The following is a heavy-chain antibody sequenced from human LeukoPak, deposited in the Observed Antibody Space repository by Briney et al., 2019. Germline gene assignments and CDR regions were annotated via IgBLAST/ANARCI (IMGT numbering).Heavy chain of an antibody. J-gene: IGHJ4*02. CDR3: ARVVAIETTVTIDY. D-gene: IGHD4-17*01. CDR2: TNHKGTT. V-gene: IGHV4-34*01. CDR1: GGSFSGYF. Sequence: SETFSLTCGVSGGSFSGYFWTWIRQPPGKGLEWIGETNHKGTTNYNPSLNGRVSISVNRSKNQFSLKLSSVTAADTAVYYCARVVAIETTVTIDYWGQGTLVTVSS.